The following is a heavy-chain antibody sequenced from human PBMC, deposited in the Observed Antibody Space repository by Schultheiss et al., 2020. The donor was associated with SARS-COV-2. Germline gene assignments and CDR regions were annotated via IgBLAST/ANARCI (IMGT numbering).Heavy chain of an antibody. CDR2: ISSSSSYI. CDR3: ARVPSSSWYENWFDP. Sequence: GGSLRLSCAASGFTFSSYSMNWVRQAPGKGLEWVSSISSSSSYIYYADSVKGRFTISRDNAKNSLYLQMNSLRAEDTAVYYCARVPSSSWYENWFDPWGQGTLVTVSS. V-gene: IGHV3-21*01. CDR1: GFTFSSYS. D-gene: IGHD6-13*01. J-gene: IGHJ5*02.